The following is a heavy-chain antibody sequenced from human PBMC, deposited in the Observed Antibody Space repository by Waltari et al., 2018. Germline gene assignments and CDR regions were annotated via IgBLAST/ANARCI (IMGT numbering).Heavy chain of an antibody. Sequence: EVQLLESGGNLVQPGGSLRLSCAASGFTFASYAMSWVRQDPGKGLEWVSSISGIGGSTYYAESVQGRFTISRDNSKNTRYLQMYSLSADDTAVYYCAKGAPYCGGDCYSQAFDIWGQGTMVTVSS. J-gene: IGHJ3*02. V-gene: IGHV3-23*01. D-gene: IGHD2-21*01. CDR2: ISGIGGST. CDR3: AKGAPYCGGDCYSQAFDI. CDR1: GFTFASYA.